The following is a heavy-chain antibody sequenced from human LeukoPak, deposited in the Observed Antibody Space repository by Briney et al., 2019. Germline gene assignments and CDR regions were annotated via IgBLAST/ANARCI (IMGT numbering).Heavy chain of an antibody. Sequence: PGGSLRLSCAASGFTFSSYEMNWVRQAPGKGLEWVATVSGSGGNTHYADSVKGRFTISRDNTKNTLSLQMNSLRAEDTAVYYCAKSGLSRFDYWGQGTLITVSS. J-gene: IGHJ4*02. CDR3: AKSGLSRFDY. CDR1: GFTFSSYE. V-gene: IGHV3-23*01. CDR2: VSGSGGNT. D-gene: IGHD4/OR15-4a*01.